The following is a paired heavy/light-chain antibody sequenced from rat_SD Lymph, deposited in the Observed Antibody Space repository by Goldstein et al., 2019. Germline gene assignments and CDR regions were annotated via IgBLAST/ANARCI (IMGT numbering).Light chain of an antibody. CDR3: LQYDEYPPT. CDR1: QDVGIY. CDR2: RAT. Sequence: DIQMTQSPSSMSVSLGDTVTITCRASQDVGIYVNWFQQKPGKSPRRMIYRATNLADGVPSRFSGSRSGSDYSLTISSLESEDVADYHCLQYDEYPPTFGGGTKLELK. J-gene: IGKJ1*01. V-gene: IGKV14S9*01.
Heavy chain of an antibody. V-gene: IGHV5S10*01. CDR3: ATLDFPFITIAAISNYFDY. D-gene: IGHD1-2*01. CDR2: IIYDGSRT. J-gene: IGHJ2*01. CDR1: GFTFSDYN. Sequence: EVQLVESGGGLVQPGRSLKLSCAASGFTFSDYNMAWVRQAPKKGLEWVATIIYDGSRTYYRDSVKGRFTISRDNAKSTLYLQMDSLRSEDTATYYCATLDFPFITIAAISNYFDYWGQGVMVTVSS.